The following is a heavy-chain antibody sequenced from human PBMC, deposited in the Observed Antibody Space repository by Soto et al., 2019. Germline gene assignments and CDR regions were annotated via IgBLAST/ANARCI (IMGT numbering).Heavy chain of an antibody. J-gene: IGHJ4*02. Sequence: ASVKVSCKASGYTFTNYDINWVRQATGQGLEWMGWMNPNSGNTGYAQKLQGRVTMARNTSMSTASMELSSLRSEDTAVYYCARRPMSCTSSSCPYFFDYWAQGTLVTVSS. CDR3: ARRPMSCTSSSCPYFFDY. V-gene: IGHV1-8*01. CDR1: GYTFTNYD. CDR2: MNPNSGNT. D-gene: IGHD2-2*01.